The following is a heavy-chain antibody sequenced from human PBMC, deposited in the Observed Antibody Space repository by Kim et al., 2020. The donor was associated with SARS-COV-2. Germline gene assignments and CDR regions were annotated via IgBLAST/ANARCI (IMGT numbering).Heavy chain of an antibody. Sequence: SETLSLTCAVYGGSFSGYYWSWIRQPPGKGLEWIGEINHSGSTNYNPSLKSRVTISVDTSKNQFSLKLSSVTAADTAVYYCATKHPIAVAGIDGMDVWGQGTTVTVSS. J-gene: IGHJ6*02. CDR2: INHSGST. D-gene: IGHD6-19*01. CDR1: GGSFSGYY. CDR3: ATKHPIAVAGIDGMDV. V-gene: IGHV4-34*01.